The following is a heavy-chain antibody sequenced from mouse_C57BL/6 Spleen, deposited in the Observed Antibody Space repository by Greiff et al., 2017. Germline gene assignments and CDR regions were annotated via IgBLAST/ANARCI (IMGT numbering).Heavy chain of an antibody. CDR3: ARRPPRYGSEGYAMDY. J-gene: IGHJ4*01. Sequence: VQLQQSGPELVKPGASVKISCKASGYTFTDYYMNWVKQSHGKSLEWIGDINPNNGGTSYNQKFKGKATLTVDKSSSTAYMELRSLTSEDSAVYYCARRPPRYGSEGYAMDYWGQGTSVTVSS. V-gene: IGHV1-26*01. D-gene: IGHD1-1*01. CDR2: INPNNGGT. CDR1: GYTFTDYY.